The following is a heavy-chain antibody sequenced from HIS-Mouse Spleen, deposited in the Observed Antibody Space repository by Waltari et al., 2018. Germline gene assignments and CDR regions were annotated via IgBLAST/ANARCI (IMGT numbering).Heavy chain of an antibody. D-gene: IGHD6-13*01. CDR1: GYTFTGYY. J-gene: IGHJ4*02. V-gene: IGHV1-2*02. CDR2: INPNRGGT. CDR3: AREKGSSWDY. Sequence: QVQLVQSGAEVKKPGASVKVSCKASGYTFTGYYMHWVRQAPGQGLEWIGWINPNRGGTNYAQKFKGRVTMTRDTSISTAYMELCRLRSDDTAVYYCAREKGSSWDYWGQGTLVTVSS.